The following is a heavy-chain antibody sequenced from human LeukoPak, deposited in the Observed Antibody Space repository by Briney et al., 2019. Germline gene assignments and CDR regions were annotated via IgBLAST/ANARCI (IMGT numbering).Heavy chain of an antibody. CDR1: GYTFTGYY. J-gene: IGHJ4*02. Sequence: ASVKVSCKASGYTFTGYYMHWVRQAPAQGLEWMGWIKPNNGGTNYAQKFQGRTTMTRDTSSSAAYMELSRLRPDYTAVYYWARGLALWDIVLRGYAQDYYFDYWGQGTLVTVSS. D-gene: IGHD2-8*01. CDR3: ARGLALWDIVLRGYAQDYYFDY. CDR2: IKPNNGGT. V-gene: IGHV1-2*02.